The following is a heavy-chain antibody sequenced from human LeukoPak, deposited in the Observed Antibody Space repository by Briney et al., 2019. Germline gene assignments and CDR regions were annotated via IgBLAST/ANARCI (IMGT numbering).Heavy chain of an antibody. CDR3: ARDRGGGWYFGY. CDR2: TYYRSKWSN. CDR1: GDSVPNSSAA. J-gene: IGHJ4*02. V-gene: IGHV6-1*01. Sequence: SQTLTLTCAISGDSVPNSSAAWNWIRQSPSRGLEWLGRTYYRSKWSNDYAVSVKSRITINPDTSKNQFSLQLSSVTPDDTAVHYCARDRGGGWYFGYWGQGTLVTVSS. D-gene: IGHD6-19*01.